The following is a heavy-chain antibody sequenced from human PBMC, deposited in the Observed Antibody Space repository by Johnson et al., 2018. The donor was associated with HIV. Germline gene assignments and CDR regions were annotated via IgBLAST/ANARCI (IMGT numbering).Heavy chain of an antibody. V-gene: IGHV3-30*04. J-gene: IGHJ3*02. CDR1: GFTLSSYV. CDR3: AIDHDVSSGPRAFDI. CDR2: MSYDGSDK. D-gene: IGHD3-22*01. Sequence: QMQLVESGGGVVQPGRSLRLSCAVSGFTLSSYVMHWVRQAPGKGLEWVAVMSYDGSDKYYADSVKGRFTISRDNSKNTLYLQMNSLRAEDTAVYYCAIDHDVSSGPRAFDIWGQGTMVTVSS.